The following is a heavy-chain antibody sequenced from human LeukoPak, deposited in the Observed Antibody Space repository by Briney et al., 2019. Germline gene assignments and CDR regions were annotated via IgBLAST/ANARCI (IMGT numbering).Heavy chain of an antibody. Sequence: GGSLRLSCAASGFTFSIYGMNWVRQSPGKGLEWVSGIGGSGDRTYYADSVKGRFSISRDNSKNTLYLQINSLRVEDTAVYYCAKDMRMASFEHWGRGTQGTVSS. CDR2: IGGSGDRT. J-gene: IGHJ4*02. CDR1: GFTFSIYG. D-gene: IGHD5-24*01. V-gene: IGHV3-23*01. CDR3: AKDMRMASFEH.